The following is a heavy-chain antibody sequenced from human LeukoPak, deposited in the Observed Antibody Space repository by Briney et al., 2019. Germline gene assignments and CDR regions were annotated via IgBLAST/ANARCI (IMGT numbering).Heavy chain of an antibody. J-gene: IGHJ4*02. CDR3: ASGYVDYGGNSR. D-gene: IGHD4-23*01. Sequence: GGSLRLSCAASGFTFSDYWMHWVRQAPGKGLVWVSRVNTDGSNTDYADSVKGRFTTSRDNAKNTLYLQMNSLRAEDTAVYYCASGYVDYGGNSRWGQGTLVTVPS. CDR2: VNTDGSNT. V-gene: IGHV3-74*01. CDR1: GFTFSDYW.